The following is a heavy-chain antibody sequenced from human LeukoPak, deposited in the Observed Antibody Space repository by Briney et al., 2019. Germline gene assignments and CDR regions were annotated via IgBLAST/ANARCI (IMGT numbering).Heavy chain of an antibody. CDR1: GFTFDDYA. V-gene: IGHV3-43*02. D-gene: IGHD5-12*01. Sequence: PGGSLRLSCAASGFTFDDYAMHWVRQAPGKGLEWVSLISGDGSSTYYADSVKGRFTISRDNSKNSLYLQVNSLRTEDTALYYCASLSTSPWPLGYWGQGTLVTVSS. CDR2: ISGDGSST. J-gene: IGHJ4*02. CDR3: ASLSTSPWPLGY.